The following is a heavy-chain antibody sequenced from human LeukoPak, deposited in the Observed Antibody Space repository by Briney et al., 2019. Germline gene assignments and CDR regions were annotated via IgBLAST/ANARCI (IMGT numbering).Heavy chain of an antibody. CDR3: AKVGAYYYYYGMDV. V-gene: IGHV3-23*01. J-gene: IGHJ6*02. CDR2: ISGSGGST. CDR1: GFTFSSYA. D-gene: IGHD1-26*01. Sequence: GGSLRLSCAASGFTFSSYARSWVRQAPGKGLEWVSAISGSGGSTYYADSVKGRFTISRDNSKNTLYLQVNSLRAEDTAVYYCAKVGAYYYYYGMDVWGQGTTVSVSS.